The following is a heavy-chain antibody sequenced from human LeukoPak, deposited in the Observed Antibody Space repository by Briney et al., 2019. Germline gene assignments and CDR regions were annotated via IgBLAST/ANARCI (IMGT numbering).Heavy chain of an antibody. D-gene: IGHD3-16*01. V-gene: IGHV3-21*01. CDR2: ISSSSSYT. CDR3: ARGEFGDI. J-gene: IGHJ3*02. CDR1: GFTFSSYS. Sequence: GGSLRLSCAASGFTFSSYSMNWVRQAPGKGLEWVSSISSSSSYTNYADSVKGRFTISRDNAKNSLYLQMNSLRAEDTAVYYCARGEFGDIWGQGTMVTVSS.